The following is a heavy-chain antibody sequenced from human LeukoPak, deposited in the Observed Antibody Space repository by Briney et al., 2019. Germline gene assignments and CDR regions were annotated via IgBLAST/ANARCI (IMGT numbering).Heavy chain of an antibody. CDR3: ARDLLPGAPDYFDY. V-gene: IGHV3-30*04. CDR2: IAHDETNR. D-gene: IGHD2-2*01. Sequence: PGGSLRLSCAASGSTFGSYAMHWVRQAPGKGLEWVAVIAHDETNRFYADSVKGRFTISRDNSMNTLYLRMNSLRPEDTAVYFCARDLLPGAPDYFDYWGQGTLVTVSS. J-gene: IGHJ4*02. CDR1: GSTFGSYA.